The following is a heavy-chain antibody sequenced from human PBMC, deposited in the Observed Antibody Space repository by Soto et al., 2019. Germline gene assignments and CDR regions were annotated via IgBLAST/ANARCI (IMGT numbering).Heavy chain of an antibody. Sequence: QVQLQESGPGLVKTSETLSLTCTVSGGSVSSSSYYWSWIRQPPGKGLEWIGYIYYSGSTNYNPSLKSRVTISVDTSKNQFSLKLNSVTAADTAVYYCARDLGGDFDYWGQGTLFTVSS. J-gene: IGHJ4*02. V-gene: IGHV4-61*01. D-gene: IGHD1-26*01. CDR1: GGSVSSSSYY. CDR3: ARDLGGDFDY. CDR2: IYYSGST.